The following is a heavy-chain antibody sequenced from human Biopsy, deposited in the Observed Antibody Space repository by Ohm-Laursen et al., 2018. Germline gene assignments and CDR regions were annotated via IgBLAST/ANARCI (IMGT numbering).Heavy chain of an antibody. Sequence: ESSVKVSCKASGYTFTDYRLYWVRQAPGQGLDLMGWIDPNTGDTDYPQKFQGRVTMTSDTSIDTAYVELSSLTSGDTAVYYCALGEPFDCWGQGTLVTVSS. CDR3: ALGEPFDC. CDR1: GYTFTDYR. J-gene: IGHJ4*02. D-gene: IGHD3-16*01. V-gene: IGHV1-2*02. CDR2: IDPNTGDT.